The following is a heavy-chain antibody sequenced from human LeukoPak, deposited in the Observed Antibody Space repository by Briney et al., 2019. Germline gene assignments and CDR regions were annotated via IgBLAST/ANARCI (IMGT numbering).Heavy chain of an antibody. D-gene: IGHD3-10*01. CDR2: INPNSGGT. CDR1: GYSFTGYY. J-gene: IGHJ1*01. CDR3: ARDSPARGDPPPH. Sequence: ASVKVSCKASGYSFTGYYMHWVRQAPGQGLEWMGRINPNSGGTNYAQKFQGRVTMTRNTSISTVYMELSSLRSEDTAVYYCARDSPARGDPPPHWGQGTLVTVSS. V-gene: IGHV1-2*06.